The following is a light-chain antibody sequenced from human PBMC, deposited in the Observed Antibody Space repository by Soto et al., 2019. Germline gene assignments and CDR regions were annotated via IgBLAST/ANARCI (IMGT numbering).Light chain of an antibody. Sequence: QSALTQPASVSGSPGQSITISCTGTSSDVGAYDIVSWYQQHPGKAPKLIIYEVSDRPSGVSTRFSGSKSGSTASLTISGLQADDEADYYCSSYTSTSTRVFGTGTKLTVL. CDR3: SSYTSTSTRV. CDR2: EVS. V-gene: IGLV2-14*03. J-gene: IGLJ1*01. CDR1: SSDVGAYDI.